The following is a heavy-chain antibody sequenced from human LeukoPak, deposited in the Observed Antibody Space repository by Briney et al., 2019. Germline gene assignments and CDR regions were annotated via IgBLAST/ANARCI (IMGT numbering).Heavy chain of an antibody. Sequence: SETLSLTCTVSGGSISSYYWSWIRQPAGKGLEWIGRIYTSGGTNYNPSLKSRVTMSVDTSKNQFSLKLSSVTAADTAVYYCARESYDFWSGYLNPVDYWGQGTLVTVSS. J-gene: IGHJ4*02. CDR1: GGSISSYY. CDR3: ARESYDFWSGYLNPVDY. D-gene: IGHD3-3*01. CDR2: IYTSGGT. V-gene: IGHV4-4*07.